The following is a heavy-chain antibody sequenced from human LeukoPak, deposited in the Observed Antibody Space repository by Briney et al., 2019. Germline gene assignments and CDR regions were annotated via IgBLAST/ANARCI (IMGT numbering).Heavy chain of an antibody. V-gene: IGHV3-74*01. CDR2: INSDGSST. CDR1: GFTFSSYW. CDR3: APSCGSDCPGAY. Sequence: PGGSLRLSCAASGFTFSSYWMHWVRQAPGKGLVWVSRINSDGSSTDYADSVKGRFTISRENAKNTLYLQMNSLRAEDTAVYYCAPSCGSDCPGAYWGQGTLVIVSS. D-gene: IGHD2-21*02. J-gene: IGHJ4*02.